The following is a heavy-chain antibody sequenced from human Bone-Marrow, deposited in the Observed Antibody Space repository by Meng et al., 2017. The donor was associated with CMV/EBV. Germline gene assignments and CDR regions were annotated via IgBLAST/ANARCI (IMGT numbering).Heavy chain of an antibody. Sequence: ASVKVSCKASGYTFNSYGISWVRQAPGQGLEWMGWISGYDGRTNYGQKFQGRVTMTTDTSTSTAYMELRSLRSDDTAVYYCARVLNHWGQGTLVTVSS. CDR3: ARVLNH. CDR1: GYTFNSYG. CDR2: ISGYDGRT. V-gene: IGHV1-18*01. J-gene: IGHJ5*02. D-gene: IGHD2/OR15-2a*01.